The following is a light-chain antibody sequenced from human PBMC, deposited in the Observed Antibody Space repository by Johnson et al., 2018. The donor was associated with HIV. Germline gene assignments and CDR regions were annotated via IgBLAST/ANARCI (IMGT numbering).Light chain of an antibody. CDR2: DNN. V-gene: IGLV1-51*01. CDR1: SSNIGNNY. CDR3: GTWDSSLSAEV. Sequence: QSVLTQPPSVSAAPVQKVTISCSGSSSNIGNNYVSWYQQLPGTAPKLLIYDNNKRPSGIPDRFSGSKSGPSATLGITGLQTGAEADYYCGTWDSSLSAEVFGTGTKVTVL. J-gene: IGLJ1*01.